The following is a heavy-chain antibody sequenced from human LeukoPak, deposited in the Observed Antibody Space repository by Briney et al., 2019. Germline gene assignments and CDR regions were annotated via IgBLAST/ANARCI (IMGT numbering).Heavy chain of an antibody. J-gene: IGHJ2*01. CDR1: GCTFINYG. Sequence: ASVKVPCKASGCTFINYGFRWVRQAPAQGLEWMGWISAYNGNTNYLQKFQGRVTMTTDTSTNTVYIELRSLRTDDTALYYCAGVSTNSRVAGYAPQWYFDLWGRGTPVTVSP. V-gene: IGHV1-18*04. CDR3: AGVSTNSRVAGYAPQWYFDL. D-gene: IGHD5-12*01. CDR2: ISAYNGNT.